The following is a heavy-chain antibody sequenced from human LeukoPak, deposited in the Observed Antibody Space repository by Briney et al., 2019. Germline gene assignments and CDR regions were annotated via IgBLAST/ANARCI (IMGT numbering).Heavy chain of an antibody. CDR3: ALGYYDSSGYPLLGY. Sequence: ASVKVSCKASGYTFTSYGISWVRQAPGQGLEWMGWISAYNGNTNYAQKLQGRVTMTTDTSTSTAYMELRSLRSDDTAVYYCALGYYDSSGYPLLGYWGQGTLVTVSS. J-gene: IGHJ4*02. D-gene: IGHD3-22*01. V-gene: IGHV1-18*01. CDR2: ISAYNGNT. CDR1: GYTFTSYG.